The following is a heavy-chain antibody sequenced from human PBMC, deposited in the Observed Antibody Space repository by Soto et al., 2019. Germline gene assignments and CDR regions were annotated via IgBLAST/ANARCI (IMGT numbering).Heavy chain of an antibody. Sequence: GGSLRLSCAASGFTFSSYGMHWVRQAPGKGLEWVAVISYDGSNKYYADSVKGRFTISRDNSKNTLYLQMNSLRAEDTAVYYCAKDLRHCTNGVCPYLFDPWGQGTLVTVSS. D-gene: IGHD2-8*01. CDR2: ISYDGSNK. CDR3: AKDLRHCTNGVCPYLFDP. V-gene: IGHV3-30*18. CDR1: GFTFSSYG. J-gene: IGHJ5*02.